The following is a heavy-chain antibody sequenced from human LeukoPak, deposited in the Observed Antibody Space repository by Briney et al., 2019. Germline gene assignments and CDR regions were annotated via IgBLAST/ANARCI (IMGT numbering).Heavy chain of an antibody. CDR2: ISSSSSYI. Sequence: PGGSLRLSCAASGFTFSSYSMNWVRQAPGKGLEWVSSISSSSSYIYYADSVKGRFTISRDNAKNSLYLQMNSLRAEDTAVYYCARDLSTMIVAVIEGHYFDYWGQGTLVTVSS. D-gene: IGHD3-22*01. J-gene: IGHJ4*02. CDR3: ARDLSTMIVAVIEGHYFDY. V-gene: IGHV3-21*01. CDR1: GFTFSSYS.